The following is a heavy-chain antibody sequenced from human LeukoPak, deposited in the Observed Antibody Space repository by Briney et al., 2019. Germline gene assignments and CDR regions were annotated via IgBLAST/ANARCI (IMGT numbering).Heavy chain of an antibody. CDR1: GYSFTNYW. V-gene: IGHV5-51*01. CDR3: ARGYYFDY. Sequence: GEALNISCKGSGYSFTNYWIGWVRHMPRKGLEWMGIIYPGDSDTRYRPSFHGQVTISAHKSITTAYLQWSSLKASDSARYYCARGYYFDYWGQGTLVTVSS. CDR2: IYPGDSDT. J-gene: IGHJ4*02.